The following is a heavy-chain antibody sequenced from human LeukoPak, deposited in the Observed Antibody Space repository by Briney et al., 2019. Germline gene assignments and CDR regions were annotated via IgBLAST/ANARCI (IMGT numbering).Heavy chain of an antibody. CDR2: INSDGSST. D-gene: IGHD4-17*01. V-gene: IGHV3-74*01. CDR1: GFTFSSYW. CDR3: ARGVPLTVTRARDY. J-gene: IGHJ4*02. Sequence: PGGSLRLSCAASGFTFSSYWMHWVRQAPGKGLVWVSRINSDGSSTSYADSVKGRFAISRDNAKNTLYLQMNSLRAEDTAVCYCARGVPLTVTRARDYWGQGTLVTVSS.